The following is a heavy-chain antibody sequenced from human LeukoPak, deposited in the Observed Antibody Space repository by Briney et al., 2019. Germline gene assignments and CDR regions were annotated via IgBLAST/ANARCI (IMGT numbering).Heavy chain of an antibody. V-gene: IGHV3-23*01. CDR1: GFTFSSYA. CDR2: ISGGGGST. J-gene: IGHJ4*02. Sequence: GSLRLSCAASGFTFSSYAMSWVRQAPGKGLEWVSTISGGGGSTYYADSVKGRFTVSRDNSKNTLHLQVNSLRAEDTAVYYCAKGGKWDVTPFDYWGQGTLVTVSS. D-gene: IGHD1-26*01. CDR3: AKGGKWDVTPFDY.